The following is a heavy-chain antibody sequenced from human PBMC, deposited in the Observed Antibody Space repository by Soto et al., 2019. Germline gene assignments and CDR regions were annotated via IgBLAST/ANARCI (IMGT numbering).Heavy chain of an antibody. Sequence: SVKVSCKASGGTFSSYAITWVRQAPGQGLEWMGGIIPIFGTANYAQKFQGRVTITADESTSTAYMELSSLRSEDTAMYYCARGQHHYDSSGYLDYWGQGTLVTVSS. CDR1: GGTFSSYA. J-gene: IGHJ4*02. V-gene: IGHV1-69*13. CDR3: ARGQHHYDSSGYLDY. D-gene: IGHD3-22*01. CDR2: IIPIFGTA.